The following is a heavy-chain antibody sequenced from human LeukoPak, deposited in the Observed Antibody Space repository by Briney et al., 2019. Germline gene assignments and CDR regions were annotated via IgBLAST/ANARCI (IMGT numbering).Heavy chain of an antibody. CDR1: GDSVSSNSAA. CDR3: AGVVRIAVAGTLIFDY. Sequence: SQTLSLTCAISGDSVSSNSAAWNWIRQSPSRGLEWLGRTYYRSKWYNDYAVSVKSRITINPDTSKNQFSLQLNSVTPEDTAVYYCAGVVRIAVAGTLIFDYWGQGTLVTVSS. D-gene: IGHD6-19*01. V-gene: IGHV6-1*01. CDR2: TYYRSKWYN. J-gene: IGHJ4*02.